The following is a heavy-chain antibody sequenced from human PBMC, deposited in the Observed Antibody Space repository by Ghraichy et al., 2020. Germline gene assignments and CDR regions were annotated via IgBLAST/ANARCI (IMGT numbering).Heavy chain of an antibody. CDR3: ARGVTWEQQLVDGDY. D-gene: IGHD6-13*01. Sequence: GGSLRLSCAASGFTFSSYSMNWVRQAPGKGLEWVSYISSSSSTIYYADSVKGRFTISRDNAKNSLYLQMNSLRDEDTAVYYCARGVTWEQQLVDGDYWGQGTLVTVSS. CDR2: ISSSSSTI. V-gene: IGHV3-48*02. J-gene: IGHJ4*02. CDR1: GFTFSSYS.